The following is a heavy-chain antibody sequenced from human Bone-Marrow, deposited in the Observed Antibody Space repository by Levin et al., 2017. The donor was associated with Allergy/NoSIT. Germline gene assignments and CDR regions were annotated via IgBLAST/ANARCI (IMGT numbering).Heavy chain of an antibody. D-gene: IGHD2/OR15-2a*01. J-gene: IGHJ6*02. CDR1: GYSFTNYW. CDR3: VSSNNQRYYYFGMDV. V-gene: IGHV5-51*01. Sequence: PGESLKISCKGSGYSFTNYWIGWVRQMPGRGLDWMGIIYPRDSDTKYGPSFQGQVTISADRSVNTAYLQWSSLKASDTAMYYCVSSNNQRYYYFGMDVWGQGTTVTVSS. CDR2: IYPRDSDT.